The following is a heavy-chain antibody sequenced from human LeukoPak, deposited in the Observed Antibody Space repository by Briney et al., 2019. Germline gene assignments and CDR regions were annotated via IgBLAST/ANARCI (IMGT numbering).Heavy chain of an antibody. D-gene: IGHD1-26*01. CDR2: IYYSGST. J-gene: IGHJ4*02. CDR1: GGSLSSSSSY. Sequence: SETLSLTCTVSGGSLSSSSSYWGWIRQPPGTGLEWIGSIYYSGSTYYNPSLKSRVTISVDTSKNQFSLKLSSVTAADTAVYYCARPLGSGSYFDYWGQGTLVTVSS. V-gene: IGHV4-39*01. CDR3: ARPLGSGSYFDY.